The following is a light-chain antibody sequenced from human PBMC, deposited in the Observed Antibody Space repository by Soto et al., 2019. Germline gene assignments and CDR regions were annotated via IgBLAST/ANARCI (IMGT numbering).Light chain of an antibody. V-gene: IGKV1-5*03. CDR1: QSISSW. Sequence: DIQMTQSPSTLSASVGDRVTITCRASQSISSWLAWYQQKPGKAPKLLISKASSLESGVPSRFSGSGTGTEFTLTINSLQPADFATYYCQQYDSYSYTFGQGTKLEIK. CDR2: KAS. CDR3: QQYDSYSYT. J-gene: IGKJ2*01.